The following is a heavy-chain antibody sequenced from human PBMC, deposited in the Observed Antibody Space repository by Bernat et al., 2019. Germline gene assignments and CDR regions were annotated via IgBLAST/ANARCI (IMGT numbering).Heavy chain of an antibody. CDR3: ARDISSTNYYFDY. J-gene: IGHJ4*02. D-gene: IGHD3-3*02. Sequence: QVQLVETGGGLIQPGRSLRLSCAASGFTVSGYGFHWVRQAPGKGLEWVAVIWYDGSKKYDAYSVKGRFTISRDDSKNTLYLQMNSLRAEDTAVYYCARDISSTNYYFDYWGQGTLVTVSS. CDR1: GFTVSGYG. CDR2: IWYDGSKK. V-gene: IGHV3-33*01.